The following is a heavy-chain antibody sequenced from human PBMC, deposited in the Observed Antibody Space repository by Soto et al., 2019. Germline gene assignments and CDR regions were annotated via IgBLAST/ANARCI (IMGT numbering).Heavy chain of an antibody. Sequence: GEALGLSCAASGFTFSSYAMSWVRQAPGKGLEWVSAISGSGGSTYYADSVKGRFTISRDNSKNTLYLQMNSLRAEDTAVYYCAKGPIVATSNWFDPWGQGTLVTVSS. D-gene: IGHD5-12*01. J-gene: IGHJ5*02. V-gene: IGHV3-23*01. CDR3: AKGPIVATSNWFDP. CDR1: GFTFSSYA. CDR2: ISGSGGST.